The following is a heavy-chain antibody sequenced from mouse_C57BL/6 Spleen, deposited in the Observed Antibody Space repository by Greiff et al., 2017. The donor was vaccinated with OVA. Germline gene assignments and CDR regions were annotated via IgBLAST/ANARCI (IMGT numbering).Heavy chain of an antibody. D-gene: IGHD1-1*01. Sequence: VQLQQSGAELVRPGASVKLSCTASGFNIKDDYMHWVKQRPEQGLEWIGWIDPENGDTEYASKVQGKATITADTSSNTAYLQLSSLTSEDTAVYYCTTPYYYGSSYEAYWGQGTLVTVSA. CDR3: TTPYYYGSSYEAY. J-gene: IGHJ3*01. V-gene: IGHV14-4*01. CDR1: GFNIKDDY. CDR2: IDPENGDT.